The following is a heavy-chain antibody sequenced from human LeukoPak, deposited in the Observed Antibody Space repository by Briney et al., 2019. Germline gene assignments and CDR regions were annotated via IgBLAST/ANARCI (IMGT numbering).Heavy chain of an antibody. V-gene: IGHV1-2*02. Sequence: ASVKVSCKASGYIFTGFYMHWVRQAPGQGLEWMGWINPNSGGTNYAQKFQGRVTVTRDTSISTAYMELSRLRSDDTVVYYCARSGYSSGWPFDYWGQGTLVTVSS. D-gene: IGHD6-19*01. J-gene: IGHJ4*02. CDR2: INPNSGGT. CDR1: GYIFTGFY. CDR3: ARSGYSSGWPFDY.